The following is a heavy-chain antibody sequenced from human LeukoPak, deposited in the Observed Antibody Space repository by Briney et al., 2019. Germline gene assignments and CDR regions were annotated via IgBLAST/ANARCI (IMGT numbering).Heavy chain of an antibody. V-gene: IGHV4-59*08. CDR3: ARRGGGYGSGSYYYFDY. J-gene: IGHJ4*02. D-gene: IGHD3-10*01. Sequence: PSETLSLTCTVSGGSISSYYWSWIRQPPGKGLEWIGYIYYSGSTNYNPSLKSRVTISVDTSKNQFSLKLSSVTAADTAVYYCARRGGGYGSGSYYYFDYWGQGTLVTVSS. CDR1: GGSISSYY. CDR2: IYYSGST.